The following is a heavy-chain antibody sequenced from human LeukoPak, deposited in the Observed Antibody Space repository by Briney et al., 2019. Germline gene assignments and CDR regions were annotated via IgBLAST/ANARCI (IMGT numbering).Heavy chain of an antibody. D-gene: IGHD3-10*01. J-gene: IGHJ6*02. Sequence: GGSLRLSCAASGFTFSTYGMHWVRQAPGKGLEWITLIPYDGSNKYYADSVKGRFTISRDNSKNTLYLQMNSLRAEDTAVYYSAMFVGSGRGYYGLDVWGQGTTVTVSS. CDR1: GFTFSTYG. CDR3: AMFVGSGRGYYGLDV. CDR2: IPYDGSNK. V-gene: IGHV3-30*03.